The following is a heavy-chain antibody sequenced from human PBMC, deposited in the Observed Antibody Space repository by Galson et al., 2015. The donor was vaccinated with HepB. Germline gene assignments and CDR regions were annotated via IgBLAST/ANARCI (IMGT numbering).Heavy chain of an antibody. V-gene: IGHV4-30-2*01. Sequence: LSLTCAVSGGSISSSGYSWSWIRQPPGKGLECIGYMYHTGSTYYNPSLKSRVTISGDRSKNQFSLKLSSVTAADTAVYYCARGEMTTRLKTVWFDPWGQGTLVTVSS. CDR1: GGSISSSGYS. CDR3: ARGEMTTRLKTVWFDP. CDR2: MYHTGST. D-gene: IGHD5-24*01. J-gene: IGHJ5*02.